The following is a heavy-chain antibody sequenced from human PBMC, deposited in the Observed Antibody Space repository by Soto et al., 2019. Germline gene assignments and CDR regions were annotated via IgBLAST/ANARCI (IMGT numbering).Heavy chain of an antibody. V-gene: IGHV4-39*01. CDR1: GGSFSSSSYY. Sequence: QLQLQESGPGLVKPSETLSLTCTVSGGSFSSSSYYWGWIRQPPGKALEWIASIYYTGNTHYNPSRKSRGTIAVDTSKNQFSLRMSSVAAADTAVYFCASPYQYESRGAVWDTWGQGTLVTVSS. J-gene: IGHJ5*02. CDR2: IYYTGNT. CDR3: ASPYQYESRGAVWDT. D-gene: IGHD3-22*01.